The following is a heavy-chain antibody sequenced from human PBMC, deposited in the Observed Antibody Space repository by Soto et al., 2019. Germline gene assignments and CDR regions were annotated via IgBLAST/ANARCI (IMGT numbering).Heavy chain of an antibody. CDR2: IIPIFGTA. D-gene: IGHD1-26*01. V-gene: IGHV1-69*12. J-gene: IGHJ6*02. CDR3: ASHSRSSPEGRYYSGMDV. CDR1: GGTFSSYA. Sequence: QVQLVQSGAEVKKPGSSVKVSCKASGGTFSSYAISWVRQAPGQGLEWMGGIIPIFGTADDAQKLQGRVTITADESTSTAYLGLRSLRSEDTAVYYLASHSRSSPEGRYYSGMDVWGQGTTVTVSS.